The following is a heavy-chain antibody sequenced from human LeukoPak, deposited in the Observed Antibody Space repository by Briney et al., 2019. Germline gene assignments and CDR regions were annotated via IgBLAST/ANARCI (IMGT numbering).Heavy chain of an antibody. CDR2: ISSSSSYI. D-gene: IGHD6-19*01. V-gene: IGHV3-21*01. Sequence: GGSLRLSCAASGFTFSSYSMNWVRQAPGKGLEWVSSISSSSSYIYYADSVKGRFTISRDNAKNSLYLQMNSLRAEDTAVYYCARDKVAVADDYYYGMDVWGQGTTVTVSS. CDR1: GFTFSSYS. J-gene: IGHJ6*02. CDR3: ARDKVAVADDYYYGMDV.